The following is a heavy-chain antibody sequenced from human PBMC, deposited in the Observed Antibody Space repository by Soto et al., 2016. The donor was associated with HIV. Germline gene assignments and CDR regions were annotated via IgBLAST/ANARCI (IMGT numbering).Heavy chain of an antibody. J-gene: IGHJ4*01. CDR1: GFTFSNFA. CDR3: APWXPALEY. CDR2: INDNGAST. V-gene: IGHV3-23*01. Sequence: EVQLLQSGGGLVEPGGSLRLSCSAFGFTFSNFAMSWVRQAPGKGPECVSIINDNGASTYYADSVKGRFTISRDNSRNTLYLQMNSLKVEDTALYYCAPWXPALEYWGPDPWSPSPQ. D-gene: IGHD1-26*01.